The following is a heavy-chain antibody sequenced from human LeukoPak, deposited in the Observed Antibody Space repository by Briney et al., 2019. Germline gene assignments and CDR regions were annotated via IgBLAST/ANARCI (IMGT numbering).Heavy chain of an antibody. V-gene: IGHV4-59*01. Sequence: PSETLSLTCTVSGGSISSYYWSWIRQPPGKGLEWIGYIYYSGSTNYNPSLKSRVTISVDKSKNQFSLKLSSVTAADTAVYYCARDPAYGGMDYWGQGTLVTVSS. CDR1: GGSISSYY. J-gene: IGHJ4*02. D-gene: IGHD3-16*01. CDR2: IYYSGST. CDR3: ARDPAYGGMDY.